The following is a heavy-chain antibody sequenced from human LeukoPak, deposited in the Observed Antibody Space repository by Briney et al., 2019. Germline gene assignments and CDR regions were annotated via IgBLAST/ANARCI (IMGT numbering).Heavy chain of an antibody. Sequence: GVLRLSCAASGFTLSTSSMNWVRQAPGKGLEWVSYIGISNTTIYYADSVKGRFTISRDNAKNSLYLQMNSLRAEDTAVYYCASLISRGGYTYGPTHDYWGQGTLVTVSS. J-gene: IGHJ4*02. CDR1: GFTLSTSS. D-gene: IGHD5-18*01. CDR2: IGISNTTI. V-gene: IGHV3-48*01. CDR3: ASLISRGGYTYGPTHDY.